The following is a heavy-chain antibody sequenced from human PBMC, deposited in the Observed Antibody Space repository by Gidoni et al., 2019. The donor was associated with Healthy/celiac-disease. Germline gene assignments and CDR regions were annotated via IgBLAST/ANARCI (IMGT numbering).Heavy chain of an antibody. Sequence: QVQLVESGGGVVQPGRSLRLSFSASGFPFSSFGMHWVRQAPGKGLEWVAVISYDGSNKYYADSVKGRFTISRDNSKNTLYLQMNSLRAEDTAVYYCTYYYDSSGYSAFDIWGQGTMVTVSS. CDR3: TYYYDSSGYSAFDI. CDR1: GFPFSSFG. J-gene: IGHJ3*02. D-gene: IGHD3-22*01. CDR2: ISYDGSNK. V-gene: IGHV3-30*03.